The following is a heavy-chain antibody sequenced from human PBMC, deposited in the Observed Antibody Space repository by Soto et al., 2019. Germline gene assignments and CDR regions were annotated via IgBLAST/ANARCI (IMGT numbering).Heavy chain of an antibody. Sequence: QVQLVQSGAEVKKPGSSVKVSCKASGGTFSSYAISWVRQAPGQGLEWMGGIIPIFGTANYAQKFQGRVTIAADESTRTAYMELSSLRSEDTAVYYCARDPNIVVVPAPHGWFDPWGQGTLVTVSS. CDR2: IIPIFGTA. D-gene: IGHD2-2*01. V-gene: IGHV1-69*01. CDR1: GGTFSSYA. J-gene: IGHJ5*02. CDR3: ARDPNIVVVPAPHGWFDP.